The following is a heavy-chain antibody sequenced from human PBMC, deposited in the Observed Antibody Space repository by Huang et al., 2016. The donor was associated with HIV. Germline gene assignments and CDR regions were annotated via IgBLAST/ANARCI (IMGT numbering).Heavy chain of an antibody. CDR3: ATKTGAMDI. CDR2: IRKDESEK. V-gene: IGHV3-7*03. J-gene: IGHJ6*02. CDR1: TFTFGAYW. D-gene: IGHD1-7*01. Sequence: VESGGRLVQPGGSIRLSCVGSTFTFGAYWMSWVRQTPGEGLEWVDNIRKDESEKYYVDSVKGRFNISRNNAKKVLFLEMNNVTVEDTATYYCATKTGAMDIWGQGTTVTVS.